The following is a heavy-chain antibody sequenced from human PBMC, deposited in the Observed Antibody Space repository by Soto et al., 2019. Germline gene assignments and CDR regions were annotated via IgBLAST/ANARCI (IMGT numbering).Heavy chain of an antibody. J-gene: IGHJ4*01. V-gene: IGHV3-74*01. Sequence: GGSLRLSCAASGFTLSDYWMHWVRQVPGKGLLWVSRISVDGGDTTYADSVKGRFTISRDNAKNTLYLQMDTLRAEDTAIYYCAGAPEQRPIDYWGHGSQVTVSS. D-gene: IGHD6-19*01. CDR3: AGAPEQRPIDY. CDR2: ISVDGGDT. CDR1: GFTLSDYW.